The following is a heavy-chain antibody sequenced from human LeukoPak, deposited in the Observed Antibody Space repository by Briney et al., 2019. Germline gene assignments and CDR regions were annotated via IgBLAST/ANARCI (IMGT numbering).Heavy chain of an antibody. CDR1: GFTFSDSY. Sequence: PGGSLRLSCAASGFTFSDSYMTWVRQAPGKGVEWVAYISGSGHDINYSESAKGRFTISRDNAKNSLYLQMNSLRAEDTAVYYCAESYYYYYMDVWGKGTTVTASS. J-gene: IGHJ6*03. CDR3: AESYYYYYMDV. CDR2: ISGSGHDI. V-gene: IGHV3-11*04.